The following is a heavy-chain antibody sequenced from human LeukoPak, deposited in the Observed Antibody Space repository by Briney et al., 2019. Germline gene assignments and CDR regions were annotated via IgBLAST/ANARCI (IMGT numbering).Heavy chain of an antibody. V-gene: IGHV3-9*01. J-gene: IGHJ4*02. CDR2: ISWNSDSI. D-gene: IGHD6-13*01. CDR1: GFTFDDYA. CDR3: AKGYSSSWSIDY. Sequence: GRSLRLSCAASGFTFDDYAMHWVRQAPGKGLEWVSGISWNSDSIGYADSVKGRFTISRDNAKNSLYLQMNSLRAEDTALYYCAKGYSSSWSIDYWGQGTLVTVSS.